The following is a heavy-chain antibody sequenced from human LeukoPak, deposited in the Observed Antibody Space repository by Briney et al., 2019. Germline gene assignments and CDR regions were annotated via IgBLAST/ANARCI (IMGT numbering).Heavy chain of an antibody. J-gene: IGHJ4*02. CDR1: GFTFSSYA. CDR2: ISYDGSNK. CDR3: AREKYSNYVEALGY. D-gene: IGHD4-11*01. Sequence: GGSLRLSCAASGFTFSSYAMHWVRQAPGKGLEWVAVISYDGSNKYYADSVKGRFTISRDNSKNTLYLQMISLRAEDTAVYYCAREKYSNYVEALGYWGQGTLVTVSS. V-gene: IGHV3-30*04.